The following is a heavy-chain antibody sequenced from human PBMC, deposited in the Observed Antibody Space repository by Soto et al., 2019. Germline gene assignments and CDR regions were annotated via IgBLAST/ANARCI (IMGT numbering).Heavy chain of an antibody. V-gene: IGHV1-69*01. D-gene: IGHD1-26*01. CDR2: IIPVFGTT. Sequence: QERLVQSGAEVKKPGSSMKISYKASGGLFSSFAISWVRQAPGRGLEWMGGIIPVFGTTNYAQKFQDRVTITADESTNTAYMELSSLRYEDTAIYYCAMGGSPYVWFNEFWGQGALVTVTS. J-gene: IGHJ4*02. CDR1: GGLFSSFA. CDR3: AMGGSPYVWFNEF.